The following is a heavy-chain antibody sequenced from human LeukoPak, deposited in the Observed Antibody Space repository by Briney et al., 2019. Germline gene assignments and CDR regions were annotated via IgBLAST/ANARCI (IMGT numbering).Heavy chain of an antibody. CDR2: ISGSGGTT. CDR1: GFSFGSYP. D-gene: IGHD1-14*01. J-gene: IGHJ6*02. Sequence: PGGSLRLSCVVSGFSFGSYPMSWVRQAPGKGLEWVSVISGSGGTTYYADSVKGRFTISRDSSKNTLYLQMNSLRAEDTAVYYCAKVSGGGLYYDGMDVWGQGTTVTVSS. CDR3: AKVSGGGLYYDGMDV. V-gene: IGHV3-23*01.